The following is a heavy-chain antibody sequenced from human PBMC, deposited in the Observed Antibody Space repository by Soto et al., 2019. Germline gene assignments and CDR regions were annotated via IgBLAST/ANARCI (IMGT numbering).Heavy chain of an antibody. D-gene: IGHD6-13*01. CDR3: ARVGESSSWYVPHFDY. CDR2: ISNDGTNK. Sequence: QVQLVESGGGVVQPGRSLRLSCAAPGFTFSTFAMHWVRQAPGKGLEWVAVISNDGTNKDYADSVKGRFTISRDNFKNTLYLQMNSLRAEDTAVYYCARVGESSSWYVPHFDYWGQGTLVTVSS. V-gene: IGHV3-30-3*01. CDR1: GFTFSTFA. J-gene: IGHJ4*02.